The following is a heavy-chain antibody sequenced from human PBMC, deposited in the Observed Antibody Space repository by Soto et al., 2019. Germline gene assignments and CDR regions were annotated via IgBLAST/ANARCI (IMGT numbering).Heavy chain of an antibody. J-gene: IGHJ5*02. CDR1: GFTFSSYA. CDR2: ISGSGGST. Sequence: VGSLRLSCAGSGFTFSSYAMSWVRQAPGKGLEWVSAISGSGGSTYYADSVKGRFTISRDNSKNTLYLQMNSLRAEDTAVYYCANYGGDSSGYNWFDPWGQGTLVTVSS. V-gene: IGHV3-23*01. D-gene: IGHD3-22*01. CDR3: ANYGGDSSGYNWFDP.